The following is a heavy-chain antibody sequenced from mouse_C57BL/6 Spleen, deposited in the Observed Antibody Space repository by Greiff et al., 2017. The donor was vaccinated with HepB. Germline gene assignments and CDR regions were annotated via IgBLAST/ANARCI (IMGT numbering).Heavy chain of an antibody. V-gene: IGHV2-2*01. Sequence: QVQLKESGPGLVQPSQSLSITCTVSGFSLTSYGVHWVRQSPGKGLEWLGVIWRGGSTDYNAAFISRLSISKDNSKSQVFFKMNSLQADDTAIYYCARTSLVLWFDYWGQGTTLTVSS. J-gene: IGHJ2*01. D-gene: IGHD1-1*02. CDR1: GFSLTSYG. CDR2: IWRGGST. CDR3: ARTSLVLWFDY.